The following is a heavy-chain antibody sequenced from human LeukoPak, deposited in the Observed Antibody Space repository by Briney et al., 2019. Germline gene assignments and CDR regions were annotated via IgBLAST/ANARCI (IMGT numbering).Heavy chain of an antibody. CDR2: ISSSSSYI. CDR3: ARASVTLPFDC. Sequence: PGGSLRLSCAASGFTFSSYSMNWVRQAPGKGLEWVSSISSSSSYIYYADSVKGRFTISRDNAKNSLYLQMNSLKTEDTAVYYCARASVTLPFDCWGQGTLVTVSS. J-gene: IGHJ4*02. D-gene: IGHD4-17*01. V-gene: IGHV3-21*04. CDR1: GFTFSSYS.